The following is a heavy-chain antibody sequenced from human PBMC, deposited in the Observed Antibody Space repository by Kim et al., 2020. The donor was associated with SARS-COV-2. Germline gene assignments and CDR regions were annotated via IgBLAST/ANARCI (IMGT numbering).Heavy chain of an antibody. Sequence: ADSVQGRLPISRDNAKSSLYLQVNSLRPEDTALYYCVKDRLEGVTGRHFDKWGRGTLVTVSS. D-gene: IGHD3-10*01. CDR3: VKDRLEGVTGRHFDK. V-gene: IGHV3-9*01. J-gene: IGHJ4*02.